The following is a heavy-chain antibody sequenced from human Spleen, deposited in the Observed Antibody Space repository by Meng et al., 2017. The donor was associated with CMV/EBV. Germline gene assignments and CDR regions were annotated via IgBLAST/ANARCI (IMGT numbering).Heavy chain of an antibody. CDR1: GFTLSRHS. CDR2: IYTGTST. CDR3: ARDYSDGMDV. Sequence: LSLTCAASGFTLSRHSMNWVRQAPGQGLEWVTTIYTGTSTFYADSVRGRFTISRDNSKNTVFLQMDSLRAEDTAVYFCARDYSDGMDVWGLGTAVTVSS. V-gene: IGHV3-53*01. J-gene: IGHJ6*02.